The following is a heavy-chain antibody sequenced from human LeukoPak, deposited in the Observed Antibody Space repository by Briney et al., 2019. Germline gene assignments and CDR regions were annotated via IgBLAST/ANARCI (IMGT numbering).Heavy chain of an antibody. CDR2: IYYGGST. CDR1: GGSISSSNYY. V-gene: IGHV4-39*01. Sequence: SETLSLTCTVSGGSISSSNYYWGWIRQPPGKGLEWIGSIYYGGSTYYNPSLKSRVTISVDTSKNQFSLKLSSVTAADTAVYYCARQLYSYGAYFDYWGQGTLVTVSS. J-gene: IGHJ4*02. D-gene: IGHD5-18*01. CDR3: ARQLYSYGAYFDY.